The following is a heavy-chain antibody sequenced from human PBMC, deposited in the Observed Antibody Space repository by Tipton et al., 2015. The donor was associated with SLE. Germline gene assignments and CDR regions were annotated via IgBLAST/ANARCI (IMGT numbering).Heavy chain of an antibody. CDR3: AREPSTSLYYYYGMDV. CDR2: IYYSGST. Sequence: TLSLTCAVSGASVSSSDWWTWVRQPPGKGLEWIGEIYYSGSTNYNPSLRSRVTISVDTSKNQFSLKLSSVTAADTAVYYCAREPSTSLYYYYGMDVWGQGTTVTVSS. J-gene: IGHJ6*02. CDR1: GASVSSSDW. V-gene: IGHV4-4*02. D-gene: IGHD2-2*01.